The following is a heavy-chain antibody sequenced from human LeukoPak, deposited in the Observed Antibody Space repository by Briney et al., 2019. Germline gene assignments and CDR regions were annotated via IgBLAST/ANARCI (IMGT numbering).Heavy chain of an antibody. D-gene: IGHD3-22*01. V-gene: IGHV4-59*01. Sequence: SETLSLTCSVSGDSIRRNYWVGLGQPPGRGREGVGYIYYTGTTNSNPSLKSRVSISLDTSKKQFSLNLTSVTAADTAVYYCARAIDDYHDSSAYAYWGQGTLVTVSS. CDR1: GDSIRRNY. CDR3: ARAIDDYHDSSAYAY. CDR2: IYYTGTT. J-gene: IGHJ4*02.